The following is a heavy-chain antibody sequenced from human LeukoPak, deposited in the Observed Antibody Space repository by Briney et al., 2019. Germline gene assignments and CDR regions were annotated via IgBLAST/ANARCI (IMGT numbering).Heavy chain of an antibody. CDR2: INHSGST. Sequence: PSEALSLTCAVYGGSFSGYYWSWIRQPPGKGLEWIGEINHSGSTNYNPSLKSRVTISVDTSKNQFSLKLSSVTAADTAVYYCARGGPKAAAPKSFDYWGQGTLVPVSS. D-gene: IGHD6-13*01. J-gene: IGHJ4*02. V-gene: IGHV4-34*01. CDR3: ARGGPKAAAPKSFDY. CDR1: GGSFSGYY.